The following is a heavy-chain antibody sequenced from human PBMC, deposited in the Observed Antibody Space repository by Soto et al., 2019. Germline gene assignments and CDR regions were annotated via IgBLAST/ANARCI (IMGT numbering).Heavy chain of an antibody. Sequence: EVQLVESGGGLVQPGRSLRLSCAASGFTFDDYAMHWVRQAPGKGLEGVSGISWNSGSIGYADSVKGRFTISKDNAKNSLYLQMNSLRAEDTALYYCAKSGAGTTSSYYYYMDVWGKGTTVTVSS. V-gene: IGHV3-9*01. J-gene: IGHJ6*03. D-gene: IGHD6-13*01. CDR1: GFTFDDYA. CDR2: ISWNSGSI. CDR3: AKSGAGTTSSYYYYMDV.